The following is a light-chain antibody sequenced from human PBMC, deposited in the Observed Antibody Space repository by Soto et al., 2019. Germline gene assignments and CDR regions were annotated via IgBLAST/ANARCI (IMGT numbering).Light chain of an antibody. CDR2: SAS. V-gene: IGKV3-20*01. CDR3: QQYSASPRT. Sequence: EVVLTQSPGTLSLSPGERATLSCRASRTVDGNYLAWYHQKPGQPPRLLIHSASTRAPGIPDRFSASGAGTDFTLTISRLEPEDSAVYYCQQYSASPRTFGPGTDWRL. CDR1: RTVDGNY. J-gene: IGKJ5*01.